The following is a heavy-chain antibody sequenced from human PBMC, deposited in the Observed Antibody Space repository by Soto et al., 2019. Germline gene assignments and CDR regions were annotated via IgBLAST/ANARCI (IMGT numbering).Heavy chain of an antibody. CDR3: ARGDATKIVVTTYYAMDV. CDR2: IIPVFGTA. V-gene: IGHV1-69*13. J-gene: IGHJ6*02. Sequence: VASVKVSCKASGCILSNYGISWVRQAPGQGLEWMGGIIPVFGTANYAQKFRGRVTITADESTNIVYMDVTSLRSEDTAVYYCARGDATKIVVTTYYAMDVWGQGTTVTVSS. CDR1: GCILSNYG. D-gene: IGHD4-17*01.